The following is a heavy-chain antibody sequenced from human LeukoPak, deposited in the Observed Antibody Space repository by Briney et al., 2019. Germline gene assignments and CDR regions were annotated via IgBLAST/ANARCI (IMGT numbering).Heavy chain of an antibody. V-gene: IGHV3-30*18. CDR1: GFTSSSYG. J-gene: IGHJ4*02. CDR2: ISYDGSNK. Sequence: PGRSLRLSCAASGFTSSSYGMHWVRQAPGKGLEWVAVISYDGSNKYYADSVKGRFTISRDNSKNTLYLQMNSLRAEDAAVYYCAKGPGSSSWYYYFDYWGQGTLVTVSS. CDR3: AKGPGSSSWYYYFDY. D-gene: IGHD6-13*01.